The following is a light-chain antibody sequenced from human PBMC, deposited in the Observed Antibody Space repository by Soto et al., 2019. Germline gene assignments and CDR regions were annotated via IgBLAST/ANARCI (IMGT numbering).Light chain of an antibody. J-gene: IGKJ1*01. CDR1: QNINNY. V-gene: IGKV1-33*01. CDR3: QHYNTFWT. Sequence: DIQMTQSPSSLSASVGVRVTITCQASQNINNYLNWYQQKPGRAPKLLIYDASNLEAGVPSRFSGSGSGTHFTLTISSLQPDDFATYYCQHYNTFWTFGPGTKVDIK. CDR2: DAS.